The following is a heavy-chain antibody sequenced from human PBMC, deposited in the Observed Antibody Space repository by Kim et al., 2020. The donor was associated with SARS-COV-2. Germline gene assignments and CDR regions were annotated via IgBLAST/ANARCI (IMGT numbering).Heavy chain of an antibody. CDR2: ISVSGGSI. CDR3: AKGNGGNYGYYFDY. V-gene: IGHV3-23*01. D-gene: IGHD4-17*01. Sequence: GGSLRLSCAASGFTFSSYAMNWVRQAPGKGLEWVSGISVSGGSIKYADSVKGRFTISRDNSKNTLFLQMDSLRDEDTALHYCAKGNGGNYGYYFDYWGQG. J-gene: IGHJ4*02. CDR1: GFTFSSYA.